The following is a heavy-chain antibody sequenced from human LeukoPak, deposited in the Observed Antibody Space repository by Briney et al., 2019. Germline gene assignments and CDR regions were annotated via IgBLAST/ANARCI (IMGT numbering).Heavy chain of an antibody. CDR2: IYSGGST. V-gene: IGHV3-66*01. CDR3: AREISSHFDY. D-gene: IGHD3-3*02. Sequence: GGSLRLSCAASGFTVSSNYMSWVRQAPGKGLEWVSVIYSGGSTYYADSVKGRFTISRDNSKNTLYLQMNSLRAEDTAVHYCAREISSHFDYWGQGTLVTVSS. CDR1: GFTVSSNY. J-gene: IGHJ4*02.